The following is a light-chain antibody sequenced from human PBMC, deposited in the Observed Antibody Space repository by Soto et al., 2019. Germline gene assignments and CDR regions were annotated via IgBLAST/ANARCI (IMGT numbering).Light chain of an antibody. Sequence: QSVLTQPPSVFGAPGQRVTFSSTGANSNIGVGYDVHWYRQFPGTAPKLLIYGHSNRPSGVPDRFSGSKSGTSASLVITGLQAEDEADYYCQSYDTSLSGVVFGGGTKLTVL. CDR3: QSYDTSLSGVV. CDR2: GHS. CDR1: NSNIGVGYD. J-gene: IGLJ3*02. V-gene: IGLV1-40*01.